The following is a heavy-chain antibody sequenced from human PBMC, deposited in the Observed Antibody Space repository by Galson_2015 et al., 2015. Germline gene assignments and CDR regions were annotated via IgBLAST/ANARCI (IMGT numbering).Heavy chain of an antibody. CDR2: IKQDGSEK. V-gene: IGHV3-7*03. J-gene: IGHJ4*02. CDR1: EFTFSSYA. D-gene: IGHD6-19*01. Sequence: SLRLSCAASEFTFSSYAMHWVRQAPGKGLEWVANIKQDGSEKYYVDSVKGRFTISRDNAKNSLYLQMNSLRAEDTAVYYCARVRIAVAGTRYYFDYWGQGTLVTVSS. CDR3: ARVRIAVAGTRYYFDY.